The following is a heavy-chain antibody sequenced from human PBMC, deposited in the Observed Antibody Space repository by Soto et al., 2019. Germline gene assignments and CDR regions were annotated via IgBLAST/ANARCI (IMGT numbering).Heavy chain of an antibody. V-gene: IGHV1-8*01. CDR2: MNPNSGNT. J-gene: IGHJ4*02. D-gene: IGHD4-4*01. CDR3: AVRGDYSNYAPYYFDY. Sequence: ASVKVSCKASGYTFTSYDINWVRQATGQGLEWMGWMNPNSGNTGYAQKFQGRVTMTRNTSISTAYMELSSLRSEDTAVYYCAVRGDYSNYAPYYFDYSGQGIRVTVSS. CDR1: GYTFTSYD.